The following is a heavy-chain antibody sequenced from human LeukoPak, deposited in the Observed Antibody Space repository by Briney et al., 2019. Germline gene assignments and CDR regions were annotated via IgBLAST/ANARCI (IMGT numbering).Heavy chain of an antibody. J-gene: IGHJ5*02. CDR2: FNPNSGGT. D-gene: IGHD3-3*01. CDR1: AYTFTCYY. Sequence: ASVKVSCNASAYTFTCYYMDWVRHAPGQGHERMGWFNPNSGGTNYAQKFQGRVTITRDTSISTAYMELSRLRSDDTAVYYCARTRITIFGVVIIRKDRWFDPWGQGTLVTVSS. V-gene: IGHV1-2*02. CDR3: ARTRITIFGVVIIRKDRWFDP.